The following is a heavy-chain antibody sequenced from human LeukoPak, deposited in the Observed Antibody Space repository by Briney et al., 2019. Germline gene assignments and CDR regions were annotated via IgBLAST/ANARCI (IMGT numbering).Heavy chain of an antibody. CDR2: ISGSGGST. CDR1: GFTFSSYA. Sequence: GGSLRLSCAASGFTFSSYAMSWVRQAPGKGLEWVSAISGSGGSTYYADSVKGRFTISRDNSKNTLYLQMNSLRAEDTAVYYCAYAVGDYDSSGYYLGDENWFDPWGQGTLVTVSS. CDR3: AYAVGDYDSSGYYLGDENWFDP. D-gene: IGHD3-22*01. J-gene: IGHJ5*02. V-gene: IGHV3-23*01.